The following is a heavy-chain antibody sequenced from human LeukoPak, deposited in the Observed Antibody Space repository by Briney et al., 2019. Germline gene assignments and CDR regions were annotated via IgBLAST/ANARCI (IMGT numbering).Heavy chain of an antibody. CDR2: IYYSGST. V-gene: IGHV4-39*01. Sequence: SETLSLTCTVSGGSISSSSYYWGWIRQPPGKGLEWIGSIYYSGSTYYNPSLKSRVTISVDTSKNQFSLKLSSVTAADTAVYYCAPSNATRLWFGELGVLPYWGQGTLVTVSS. CDR1: GGSISSSSYY. D-gene: IGHD3-10*01. J-gene: IGHJ4*02. CDR3: APSNATRLWFGELGVLPY.